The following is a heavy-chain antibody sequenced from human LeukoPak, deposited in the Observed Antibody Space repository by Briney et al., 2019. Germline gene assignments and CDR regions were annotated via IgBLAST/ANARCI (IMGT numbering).Heavy chain of an antibody. CDR2: VRPYNGDP. D-gene: IGHD1-1*01. Sequence: GASVKVSCKASGDIFRRYGVTCARQAPGQGPEWMGWVRPYNGDPEYAQKFQGRVTMSTDTSTDTSYMELRSLGSDDTAVYYCARPYSANWHPHPYRMDVWGQGTTVIVSS. CDR1: GDIFRRYG. J-gene: IGHJ6*02. CDR3: ARPYSANWHPHPYRMDV. V-gene: IGHV1-18*04.